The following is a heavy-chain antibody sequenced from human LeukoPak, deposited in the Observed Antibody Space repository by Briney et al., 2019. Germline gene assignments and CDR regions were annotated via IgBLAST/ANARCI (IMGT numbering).Heavy chain of an antibody. Sequence: PGGSLRLSCAASGFTFDDYAMHWVRQAPGKGLEWVSGISWNSGSIGYADSVKGRFTISRDNAKNSLYLQTNSLRAEDTALYYCAKGNYDILTGSDAFDIWGQGTMVTVSS. J-gene: IGHJ3*02. CDR1: GFTFDDYA. V-gene: IGHV3-9*01. CDR3: AKGNYDILTGSDAFDI. D-gene: IGHD3-9*01. CDR2: ISWNSGSI.